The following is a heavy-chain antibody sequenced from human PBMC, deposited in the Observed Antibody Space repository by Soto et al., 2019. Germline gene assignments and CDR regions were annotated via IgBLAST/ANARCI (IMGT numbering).Heavy chain of an antibody. Sequence: SETLSLTCSVSGLTISSASYYWSWILQHPGNGLEWVGNIYYNGSTYYSPSVKSRVTVWFDTSKNQFSLRLTSVTAEDTAVYYCARYRISGSWSKFDYWGQGTLVTVSS. CDR3: ARYRISGSWSKFDY. V-gene: IGHV4-31*03. J-gene: IGHJ4*02. CDR1: GLTISSASYY. CDR2: IYYNGST. D-gene: IGHD6-13*01.